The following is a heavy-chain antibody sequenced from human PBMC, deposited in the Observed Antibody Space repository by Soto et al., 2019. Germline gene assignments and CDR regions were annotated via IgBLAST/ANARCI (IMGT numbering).Heavy chain of an antibody. CDR1: GYSFTSYW. V-gene: IGHV5-10-1*01. CDR3: VRRHYCRGECDINPDCYGGMEE. CDR2: IDPSDSYT. Sequence: GESLKISCKGSGYSFTSYWISWVRQMPGKGLEWMGRIDPSDSYTNYSPSFQGHGTISADKSISTAYLQWSSLKASATAIYYCVRRHYCRGECDINPDCYGGMEEWAQG. D-gene: IGHD2-21*01. J-gene: IGHJ6*02.